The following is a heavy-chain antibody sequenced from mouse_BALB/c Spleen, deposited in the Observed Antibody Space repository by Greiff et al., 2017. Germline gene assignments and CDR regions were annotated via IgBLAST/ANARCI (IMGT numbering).Heavy chain of an antibody. V-gene: IGHV1-54*01. CDR3: ARESFAY. J-gene: IGHJ3*01. CDR1: GYAFTNYL. CDR2: INPGSGGT. Sequence: VKLQESGAELVRPGTSVKVSCKASGYAFTNYLIEWVKQRPGQGLEWIGVINPGSGGTNYNEKFKGKATLTADKSSSTAYMQLSSLTSDDSAVYFCARESFAYWGQGTLVTVSA.